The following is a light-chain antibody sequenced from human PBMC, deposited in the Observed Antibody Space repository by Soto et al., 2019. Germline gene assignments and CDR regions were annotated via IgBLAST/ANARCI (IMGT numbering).Light chain of an antibody. CDR3: QSYDSRLSGWGL. Sequence: QSVLTQPPSVSGAPGQRVTITCTGSSSNIGARYDVHWYQQLPGTAPKLLIYGNSNRPSGVPERFSGSKSGTSASLAITGLQADDEADYYCQSYDSRLSGWGLFGGGTKLTVL. V-gene: IGLV1-40*01. CDR2: GNS. CDR1: SSNIGARYD. J-gene: IGLJ2*01.